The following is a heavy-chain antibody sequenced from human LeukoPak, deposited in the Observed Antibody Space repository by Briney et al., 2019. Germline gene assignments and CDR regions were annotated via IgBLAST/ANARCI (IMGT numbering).Heavy chain of an antibody. D-gene: IGHD3-10*01. CDR3: AREDAYYYGSGSYYNNWFDP. Sequence: ASVKVSCKASGGTFSSYAISWVRQAPGQGLEWMGGIIPIFGTANYAQKFQGRVTITADKSTSTAYMELSSLRSEDTAVYYCAREDAYYYGSGSYYNNWFDPWGQGTLVTVSS. CDR1: GGTFSSYA. J-gene: IGHJ5*02. CDR2: IIPIFGTA. V-gene: IGHV1-69*06.